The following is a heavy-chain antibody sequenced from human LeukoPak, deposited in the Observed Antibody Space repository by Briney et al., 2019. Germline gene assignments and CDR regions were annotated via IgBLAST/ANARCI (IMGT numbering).Heavy chain of an antibody. D-gene: IGHD1-1*01. CDR1: GFTFSSFA. CDR3: AKLERPYYYYGMDV. J-gene: IGHJ6*02. Sequence: GGSLRLSCAASGFTFSSFAMSWVRQAPGKGLEWVSVISGSGGNTYYAASVKGRFTISRDNPKNTLYLQMNSLRAEDTAVYYCAKLERPYYYYGMDVWGQGTTVTVSS. CDR2: ISGSGGNT. V-gene: IGHV3-23*01.